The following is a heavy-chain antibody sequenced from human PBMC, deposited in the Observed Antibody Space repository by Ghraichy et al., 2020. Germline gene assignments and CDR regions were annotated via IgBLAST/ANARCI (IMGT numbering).Heavy chain of an antibody. V-gene: IGHV1-18*04. D-gene: IGHD1-26*01. J-gene: IGHJ4*02. Sequence: ASVKVSCKASGYTFTSYGISWVRQAPGQGLEWMGWISAYNGNTNYAQKLLGRVTMTTDTSTSTAYMELRSLRSDDTAVYYCARGLSAVGATLYYFDYWGQGTLVTVSS. CDR2: ISAYNGNT. CDR1: GYTFTSYG. CDR3: ARGLSAVGATLYYFDY.